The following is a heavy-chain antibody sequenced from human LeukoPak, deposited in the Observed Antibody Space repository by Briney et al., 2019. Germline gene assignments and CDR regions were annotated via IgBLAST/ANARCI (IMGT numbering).Heavy chain of an antibody. CDR1: GFTFSSYW. CDR3: ARGWGDCTTVSCYTGGDVFDM. J-gene: IGHJ3*02. D-gene: IGHD2-2*02. CDR2: IKQDGSEK. Sequence: GGSLRLSCVASGFTFSSYWMSWVRQAPGKGLEWVANIKQDGSEKYYVDSVKGRFTISRDNAKNSLFLRMNSLRAEDTAVYYCARGWGDCTTVSCYTGGDVFDMWGQGTMVTVSS. V-gene: IGHV3-7*01.